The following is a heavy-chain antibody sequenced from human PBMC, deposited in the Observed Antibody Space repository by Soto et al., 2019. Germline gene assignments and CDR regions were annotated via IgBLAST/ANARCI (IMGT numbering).Heavy chain of an antibody. CDR3: ARDWGRGQILTNKDY. Sequence: QVQLVQSGAEVKKPGASVKVSCKASGYTFTNYGVTWVRQAPGQGLEWMGWISGFNGDTNYAHKLQGRVTMTTDTSXXTAYMELRSLRSDDTAVYYCARDWGRGQILTNKDYWGQGTLVTVSS. CDR2: ISGFNGDT. D-gene: IGHD3-9*01. J-gene: IGHJ4*02. CDR1: GYTFTNYG. V-gene: IGHV1-18*01.